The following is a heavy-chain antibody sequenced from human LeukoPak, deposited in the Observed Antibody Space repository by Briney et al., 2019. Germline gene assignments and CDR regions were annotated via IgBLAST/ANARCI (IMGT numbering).Heavy chain of an antibody. J-gene: IGHJ5*02. CDR2: IKQDGSEK. CDR1: GFTFDDYA. Sequence: QAGGSLRLSCAASGFTFDDYAMHWVRHAPGKGLEWVANIKQDGSEKYYVDSVKGRFTISRDNAKNSLYLQMNSLRAEDTAVYYCARTTVTTRWFDPWGQGTLVTVSS. CDR3: ARTTVTTRWFDP. D-gene: IGHD4-17*01. V-gene: IGHV3-7*01.